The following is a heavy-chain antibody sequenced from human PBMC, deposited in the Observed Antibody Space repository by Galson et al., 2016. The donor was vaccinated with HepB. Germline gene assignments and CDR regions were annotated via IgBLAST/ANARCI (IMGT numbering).Heavy chain of an antibody. Sequence: SLRLSCAASGFTFSSHAMSWVRQAPGKGLEWVSVISGSGDSTYYADSVKGRFTISRDNSENTLYLQLNGLRAEDTGVYYCAKGFGTTYLVFYYYYYGMDVWGQGTTVTVSS. CDR2: ISGSGDST. CDR3: AKGFGTTYLVFYYYYYGMDV. V-gene: IGHV3-23*01. D-gene: IGHD1-7*01. J-gene: IGHJ6*02. CDR1: GFTFSSHA.